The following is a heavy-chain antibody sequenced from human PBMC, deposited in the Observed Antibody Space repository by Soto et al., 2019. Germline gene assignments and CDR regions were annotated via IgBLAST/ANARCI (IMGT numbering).Heavy chain of an antibody. CDR3: ARIPYP. CDR2: IYHSGST. D-gene: IGHD2-21*01. CDR1: GGSISSGGYS. J-gene: IGHJ5*02. Sequence: SHTWGVAGGSISSGGYSWSWIRQPPGKGLEWIGYIYHSGSTYYNSSLKSRVTISVDRSKNQFSLKLSSVTAADTAVYYCARIPYPWGQGTLVTVSS. V-gene: IGHV4-30-2*01.